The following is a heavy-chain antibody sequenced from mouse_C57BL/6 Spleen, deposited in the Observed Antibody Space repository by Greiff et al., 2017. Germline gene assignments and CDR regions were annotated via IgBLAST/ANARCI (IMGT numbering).Heavy chain of an antibody. CDR3: ARVRGKGDYFDY. Sequence: EVKLVESGGGLVKPGGSLKLSCAASGFTFSSYAMSWVRQTPEKRLEWVATISDGGSYTYYPDNVKGRFTISRDNAKNNLYLQMSHLKSEDTAMYYCARVRGKGDYFDYWGQGTTLTVSS. D-gene: IGHD2-1*01. V-gene: IGHV5-4*03. CDR1: GFTFSSYA. CDR2: ISDGGSYT. J-gene: IGHJ2*01.